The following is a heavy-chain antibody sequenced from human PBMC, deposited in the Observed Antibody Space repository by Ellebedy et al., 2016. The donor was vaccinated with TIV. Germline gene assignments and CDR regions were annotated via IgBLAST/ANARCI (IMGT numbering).Heavy chain of an antibody. J-gene: IGHJ6*03. CDR1: GFSFSKSA. CDR3: AKRGDGRGYYYYYMDV. V-gene: IGHV3-23*01. CDR2: ISPSGDRT. D-gene: IGHD3-10*01. Sequence: GGSLRLSXAASGFSFSKSAMTWVRQAPGKGLEWASGISPSGDRTDYAVSVKGRFTISRVNSKNTLYLQMNSLRAEDTAVYFCAKRGDGRGYYYYYMDVWGKGTTVTVSS.